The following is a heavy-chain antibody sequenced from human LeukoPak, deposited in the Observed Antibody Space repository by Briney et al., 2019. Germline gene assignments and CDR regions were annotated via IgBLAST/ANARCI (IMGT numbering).Heavy chain of an antibody. CDR3: ARAIGYCSSTSCYWFDP. CDR1: GGTFSSYA. V-gene: IGHV1-69*05. CDR2: IIPIFGTA. Sequence: ASVKVSCKASGGTFSSYAISWVRQAPGQGLEWMGGIIPIFGTANYAQKFQGRVTITTDESTSTAYMKLSSLRSEDTAVYYCARAIGYCSSTSCYWFDPWGQRTLVTLSS. J-gene: IGHJ5*02. D-gene: IGHD2-2*01.